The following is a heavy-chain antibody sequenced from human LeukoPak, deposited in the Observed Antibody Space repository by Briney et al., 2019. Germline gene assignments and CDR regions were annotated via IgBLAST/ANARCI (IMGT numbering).Heavy chain of an antibody. J-gene: IGHJ4*02. CDR3: ARGGTAMDPHYFDY. Sequence: ASVKVSCKASGYTFTSYDINWVRQATGQGLEWMGWMNPNSGNTGYAQKLQGRVTMTRNTSISTAYMELSSLRSEDTAVYYCARGGTAMDPHYFDYWGQGTLVTVSS. CDR1: GYTFTSYD. D-gene: IGHD5-18*01. V-gene: IGHV1-8*01. CDR2: MNPNSGNT.